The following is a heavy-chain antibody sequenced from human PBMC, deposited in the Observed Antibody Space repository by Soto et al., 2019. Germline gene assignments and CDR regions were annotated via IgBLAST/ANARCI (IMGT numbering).Heavy chain of an antibody. J-gene: IGHJ6*02. CDR3: AGREFSSSSFYYYYYAIDV. Sequence: QVRLRQWGAGLLKPSETLSLTCAVYDGSFSDYYWSWIRQPPGKGLEWVGEINHSGNTNYNPSLKSRVTISVDTSDNQFSVTLSSVTAADTAVYFCAGREFSSSSFYYYYYAIDVWGPGTSVTVSS. V-gene: IGHV4-34*02. CDR1: DGSFSDYY. D-gene: IGHD6-6*01. CDR2: INHSGNT.